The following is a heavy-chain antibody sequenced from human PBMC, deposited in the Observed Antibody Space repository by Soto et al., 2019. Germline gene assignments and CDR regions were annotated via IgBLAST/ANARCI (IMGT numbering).Heavy chain of an antibody. J-gene: IGHJ4*02. CDR2: ISGSGGST. CDR1: GFTFSSYA. CDR3: AKDFLAIAVAGTDFDY. V-gene: IGHV3-23*01. Sequence: GGSLRLSCAASGFTFSSYAMSWVRQAPGKGLEWVSAISGSGGSTYYADSVKGRFTISRDNSKNTLYLQMNSLRAEDTAVYYCAKDFLAIAVAGTDFDYWGQGTLVTVSS. D-gene: IGHD6-19*01.